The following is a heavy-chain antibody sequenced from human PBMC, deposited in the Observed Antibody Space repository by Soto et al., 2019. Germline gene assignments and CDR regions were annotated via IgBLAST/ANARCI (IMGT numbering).Heavy chain of an antibody. D-gene: IGHD2-15*01. CDR3: ARQYCSGGSCKPAPGYFDY. V-gene: IGHV4-61*01. J-gene: IGHJ4*02. CDR1: AGPVFGGSYY. CDR2: IYHTGST. Sequence: SETLSLTCSVSAGPVFGGSYYWSWIRQPPGKRLEWIGHIYHTGSTSYNPSLKSRVTISIDTSKNQFSLILSSVTTADRAVYYCARQYCSGGSCKPAPGYFDYWGRGTLVTVSS.